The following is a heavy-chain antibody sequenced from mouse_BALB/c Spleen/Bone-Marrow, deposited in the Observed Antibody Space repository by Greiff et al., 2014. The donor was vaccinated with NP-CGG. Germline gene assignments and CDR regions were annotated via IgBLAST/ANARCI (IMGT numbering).Heavy chain of an antibody. Sequence: VHLVESGPGLVQPSQSLSITCTVSGFSLTTYGVHWVRQSPGKGLEWLGVIWSGGSTDYNAAFISRLSISKDNSKSQVFFKMNSLQANDTAIYYCARNHRGYYFDYWGQGITLTVSS. CDR1: GFSLTTYG. D-gene: IGHD3-1*01. J-gene: IGHJ2*01. CDR3: ARNHRGYYFDY. V-gene: IGHV2-2*02. CDR2: IWSGGST.